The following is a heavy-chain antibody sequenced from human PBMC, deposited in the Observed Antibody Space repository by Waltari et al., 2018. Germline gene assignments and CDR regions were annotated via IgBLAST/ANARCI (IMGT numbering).Heavy chain of an antibody. CDR3: ARITVTTPKYYFDF. CDR1: CGSVSSGRHC. CDR2: SDVSRRT. V-gene: IGHV4-61*01. D-gene: IGHD4-17*01. J-gene: IGHJ4*02. Sequence: HVQLQASSPGLVTPSETLSLPSSLSCGSVSSGRHCWTWIRQPPGKGMEWSDVSDVSRRTNYNPSRKSRLSIAVEMAKNQFSLKLISVNAADTALYDCARITVTTPKYYFDFWGQGTLVTVSS.